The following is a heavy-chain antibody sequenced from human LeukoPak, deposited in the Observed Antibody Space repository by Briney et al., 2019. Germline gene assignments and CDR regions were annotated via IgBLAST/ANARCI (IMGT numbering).Heavy chain of an antibody. V-gene: IGHV1-2*02. CDR1: VCTFTGYH. CDR2: SNLNSCWT. D-gene: IGHD3-9*01. J-gene: IGHJ4*02. Sequence: SVKVSCMSSVCTFTGYHMHWLGQAPGRGREWMGWSNLNSCWTNYAQMFRGRVTMTRDTSINTHDMALRRLRSDDTAVYYCARVRALRYFDWSRSYYFEYWGQGTLVTVSS. CDR3: ARVRALRYFDWSRSYYFEY.